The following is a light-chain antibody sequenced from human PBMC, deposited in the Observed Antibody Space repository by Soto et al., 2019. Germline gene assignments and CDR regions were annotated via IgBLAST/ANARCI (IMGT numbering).Light chain of an antibody. V-gene: IGLV2-14*01. Sequence: QSALTQPASVSGSPGQSITISCTGTSSDVGGYNYVSWYQQHPGKAPKLMIYDVSNRPSGVSNRFSGSKSGNTASLTISGLQAEDEADYDCCSYTRSSLYVFGTGTKLTVL. CDR1: SSDVGGYNY. CDR3: CSYTRSSLYV. CDR2: DVS. J-gene: IGLJ1*01.